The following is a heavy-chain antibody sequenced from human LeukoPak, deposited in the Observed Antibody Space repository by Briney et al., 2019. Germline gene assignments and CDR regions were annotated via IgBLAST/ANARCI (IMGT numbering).Heavy chain of an antibody. V-gene: IGHV3-7*05. D-gene: IGHD4-17*01. J-gene: IGHJ4*02. CDR1: GFTFSRNW. CDR3: AREVYGDNYFDY. CDR2: IKQDGSDK. Sequence: GGSLRLSCAASGFTFSRNWMSWLRQAPGRGLEWVANIKQDGSDKYYVDSVKGRFAISRDNAKTSLFLQMNSLRVEDTAVYYCAREVYGDNYFDYWGRGTLVTVAS.